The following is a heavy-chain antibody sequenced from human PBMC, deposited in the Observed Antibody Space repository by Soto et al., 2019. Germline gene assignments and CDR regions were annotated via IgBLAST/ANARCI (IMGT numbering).Heavy chain of an antibody. J-gene: IGHJ6*02. CDR2: INSDGSST. CDR3: ARDQVDYYYYGMDV. CDR1: GFTFSSYW. V-gene: IGHV3-74*01. Sequence: GGSLRLSCAASGFTFSSYWMHWARQAPGKGLVWVSRINSDGSSTSYADSVKGRFTISRDNAKNTLYLQMNSLRAEDTAVYYCARDQVDYYYYGMDVWGQGTTVTVSS.